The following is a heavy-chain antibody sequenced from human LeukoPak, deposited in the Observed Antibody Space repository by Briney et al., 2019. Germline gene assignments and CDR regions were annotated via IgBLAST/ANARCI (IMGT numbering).Heavy chain of an antibody. J-gene: IGHJ3*02. D-gene: IGHD3-16*01. CDR2: IYYSGNT. V-gene: IGHV4-59*11. Sequence: SGTLSLTCTVSGGSISSHYWSWIRQPPGKGLEWIGYIYYSGNTIYNPSLKSRVTISVDTSKNQFSLKLSSVTAADTAVYYCARTYVANSFDIWGQGTMVTVSS. CDR1: GGSISSHY. CDR3: ARTYVANSFDI.